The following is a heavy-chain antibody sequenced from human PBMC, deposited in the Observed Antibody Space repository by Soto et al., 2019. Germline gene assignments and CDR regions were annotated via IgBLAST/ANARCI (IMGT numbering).Heavy chain of an antibody. V-gene: IGHV1-8*01. D-gene: IGHD6-13*01. CDR3: ARGAAARNYYYSMDV. CDR2: MNPNSGNT. Sequence: ASVKVSCKASGYTFTSYDINWVRQATGQGLGWMGWMNPNSGNTGYAQKFQGRVTMTRNTSISTAYMELSSLRSEDTAVYYCARGAAARNYYYSMDVWGQGTTVTVSS. J-gene: IGHJ6*02. CDR1: GYTFTSYD.